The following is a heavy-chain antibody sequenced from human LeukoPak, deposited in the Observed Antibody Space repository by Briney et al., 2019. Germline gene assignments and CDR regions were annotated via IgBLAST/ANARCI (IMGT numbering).Heavy chain of an antibody. CDR1: GITFSSYG. CDR2: IKQDGSER. J-gene: IGHJ4*02. CDR3: ARGRYCSGGSRYGALGYYFDY. Sequence: GGSLRLSCAVSGITFSSYGMHWVRQAPGKGLEWVANIKQDGSERYNVDSVKGRFTISRDNAKNSLYLQMNSLRVEDTAVYHCARGRYCSGGSRYGALGYYFDYWGQGTLVTVSS. V-gene: IGHV3-7*01. D-gene: IGHD2-15*01.